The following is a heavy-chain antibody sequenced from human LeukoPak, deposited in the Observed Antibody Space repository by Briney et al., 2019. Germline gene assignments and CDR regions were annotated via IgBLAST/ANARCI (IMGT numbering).Heavy chain of an antibody. CDR1: GGTFSSYA. V-gene: IGHV1-69*05. D-gene: IGHD4-17*01. CDR3: ARDPAGDYGPSDY. CDR2: IIPIFGTA. Sequence: SVKVSCKASGGTFSSYAISWVRQAPGQGLEWMGRIIPIFGTANYAQKFQGRVTITTDESTSTAYMELSSLRSEDTAVYYCARDPAGDYGPSDYWGQGTLVTVSS. J-gene: IGHJ4*02.